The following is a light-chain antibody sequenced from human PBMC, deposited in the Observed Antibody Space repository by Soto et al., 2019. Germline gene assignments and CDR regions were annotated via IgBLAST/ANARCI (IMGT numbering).Light chain of an antibody. Sequence: DMQMTQSPSSVSASLGDRVTITCRAGQDIHTWLAWYQQKPGQAPKLLIYGASHLQSGVPARFSGSGSGTDFALTVSRLQSEDFATYYCQQANSFPFAFGPATKLDFK. J-gene: IGKJ3*01. CDR1: QDIHTW. CDR3: QQANSFPFA. V-gene: IGKV1-12*01. CDR2: GAS.